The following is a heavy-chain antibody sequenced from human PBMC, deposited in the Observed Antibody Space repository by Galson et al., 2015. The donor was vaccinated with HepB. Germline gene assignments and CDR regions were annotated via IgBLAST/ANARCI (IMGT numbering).Heavy chain of an antibody. V-gene: IGHV3-7*05. D-gene: IGHD3-22*01. CDR1: GFTFSSYW. Sequence: SLRLSCAASGFTFSSYWMSWVRQAPGKGLEWVANIKQDGSEKYYVDSVKGRFTISRDNAKNSLYLQMNSLRAEDTAVYYCARAWPYDSSGYPSGWGQGTLVTVSS. CDR2: IKQDGSEK. J-gene: IGHJ4*02. CDR3: ARAWPYDSSGYPSG.